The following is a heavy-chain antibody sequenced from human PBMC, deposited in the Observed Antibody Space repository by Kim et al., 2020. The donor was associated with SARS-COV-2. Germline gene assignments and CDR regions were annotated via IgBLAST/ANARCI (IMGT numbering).Heavy chain of an antibody. Sequence: GGSLRLSCAASGFSFSTYAMSWVRQAPGKGLEWVSGISGSGINTYYADSVKGRFIISRDNSKNTLYLQMNSLRAEDTAVYYCAKVRSSSWDNYFYYWGQG. CDR1: GFSFSTYA. J-gene: IGHJ4*02. CDR2: ISGSGINT. CDR3: AKVRSSSWDNYFYY. D-gene: IGHD6-13*01. V-gene: IGHV3-23*01.